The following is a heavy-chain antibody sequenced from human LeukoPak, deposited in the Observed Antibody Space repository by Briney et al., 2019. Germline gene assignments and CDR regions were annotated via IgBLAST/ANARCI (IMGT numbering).Heavy chain of an antibody. Sequence: GRSLRLSCAASGFTFSSYGMHWVRQAPGKGLEWVAVISYDGSNKYYADSVKGRFTISRDNSKNTLYLQMNSLRAEDTAVYYCAKELGDLERDYWGQGTLVTVSS. J-gene: IGHJ4*02. CDR1: GFTFSSYG. D-gene: IGHD2-21*02. CDR3: AKELGDLERDY. V-gene: IGHV3-30*18. CDR2: ISYDGSNK.